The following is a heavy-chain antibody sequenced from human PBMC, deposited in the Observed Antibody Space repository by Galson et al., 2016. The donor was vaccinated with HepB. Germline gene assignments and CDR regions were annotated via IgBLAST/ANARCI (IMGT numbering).Heavy chain of an antibody. CDR2: ISRRTNIA. D-gene: IGHD4-17*01. V-gene: IGHV3-11*06. J-gene: IGHJ4*02. Sequence: SLRLSCAASGFIFSDSYMSWMRQTPGRGLEWVSYISRRTNIARYADSVTGRFTISRDDAKNSLYLQMSNLEVADTGVYYCATYDYGDYSVRYWGQGTLVTVSA. CDR1: GFIFSDSY. CDR3: ATYDYGDYSVRY.